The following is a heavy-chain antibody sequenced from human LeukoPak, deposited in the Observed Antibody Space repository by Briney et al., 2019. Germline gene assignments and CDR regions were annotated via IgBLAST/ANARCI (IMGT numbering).Heavy chain of an antibody. D-gene: IGHD3-10*01. CDR1: GFAFNDYA. Sequence: GGSLRLSCVASGFAFNDYAMNWVRQAPGEGLGWVSHINGDSTTIYYAESVKGRFTISRDNAKNSLYLQVSSLRAEDTAVYYCARYGSGSYYKDPFDYWGQGTLVTVSS. J-gene: IGHJ4*02. V-gene: IGHV3-48*01. CDR2: INGDSTTI. CDR3: ARYGSGSYYKDPFDY.